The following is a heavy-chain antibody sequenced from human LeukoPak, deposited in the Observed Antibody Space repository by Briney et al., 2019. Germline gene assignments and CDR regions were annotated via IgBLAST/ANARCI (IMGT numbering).Heavy chain of an antibody. J-gene: IGHJ5*02. D-gene: IGHD1-26*01. V-gene: IGHV1-2*02. Sequence: GASVKVSCKASGYTFTGYHMHWVRQAPGQGLEWMGWINPSSGGTNYAQKFQGRVTMTRDTSISTAYMELRRLTSDDTAVYFCARTVLGATRTVLGDWFDPWGQGTLVTVSS. CDR3: ARTVLGATRTVLGDWFDP. CDR2: INPSSGGT. CDR1: GYTFTGYH.